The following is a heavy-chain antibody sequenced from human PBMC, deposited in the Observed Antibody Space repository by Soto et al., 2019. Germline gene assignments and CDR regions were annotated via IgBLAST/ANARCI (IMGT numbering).Heavy chain of an antibody. J-gene: IGHJ3*02. CDR2: IYYSGST. CDR3: ARVWGGAFDI. D-gene: IGHD3-10*01. CDR1: CTSILSYY. Sequence: SETLSLTCTISCTSILSYYWSWIRQPPGKGLEWIGYIYYSGSTNYNPSLKSRVTISVDTSKNQFSLKLSSVTAADTAVYYCARVWGGAFDIWGQGTMVT. V-gene: IGHV4-59*01.